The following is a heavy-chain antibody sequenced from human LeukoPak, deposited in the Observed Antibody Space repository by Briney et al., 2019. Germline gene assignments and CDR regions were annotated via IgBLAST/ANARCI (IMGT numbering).Heavy chain of an antibody. CDR1: GFTFSSYS. V-gene: IGHV3-48*04. J-gene: IGHJ4*02. CDR3: ARDYDYSNVDY. D-gene: IGHD4-11*01. Sequence: GGSLRLSCAASGFTFSSYSMNWVRQAPGKGLEWVSYISSSSSTIYYADSVKGRFTISRDNAKNSLYLQMNSPRAEDTAVYYCARDYDYSNVDYWGQGTLVTVSS. CDR2: ISSSSSTI.